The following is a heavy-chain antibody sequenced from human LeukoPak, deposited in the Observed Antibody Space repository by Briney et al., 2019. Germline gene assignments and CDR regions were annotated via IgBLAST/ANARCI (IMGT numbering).Heavy chain of an antibody. D-gene: IGHD2-15*01. CDR3: ARDGMRYCSGGSVCHYYYYMDV. J-gene: IGHJ6*03. CDR2: ISYSGST. CDR1: GGSISSSNYY. Sequence: SETLSLTCTVSGGSISSSNYYWGWIRQPPGKGLEWIGSISYSGSTYYNPSLKSRVTISVDTSKNQFSLKLSSVTAADTAVYYCARDGMRYCSGGSVCHYYYYMDVWGKGTTVTVSS. V-gene: IGHV4-39*07.